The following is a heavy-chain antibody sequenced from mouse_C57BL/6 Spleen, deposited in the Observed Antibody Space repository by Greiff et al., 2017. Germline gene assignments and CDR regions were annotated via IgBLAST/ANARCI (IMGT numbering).Heavy chain of an antibody. CDR2: IYPGSGST. Sequence: QVQLQQSGAELVKPGASVTMSCKASGYTFTSYWITWVKQRPGQGLEWIGDIYPGSGSTNYNEKFKIKATLTVDTSSRTAYMQLTSLTSEGSAVYDCARVDYDYVDYWGHGTTLTVSS. CDR3: ARVDYDYVDY. V-gene: IGHV1-55*01. J-gene: IGHJ2*01. D-gene: IGHD1-1*02. CDR1: GYTFTSYW.